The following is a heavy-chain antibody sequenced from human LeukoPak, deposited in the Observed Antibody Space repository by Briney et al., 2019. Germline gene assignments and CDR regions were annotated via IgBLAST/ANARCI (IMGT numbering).Heavy chain of an antibody. J-gene: IGHJ6*03. CDR1: GGTFSSYA. Sequence: ASAKVSCKASGGTFSSYAISWVRQAPGQGLEWMGGIIPIFGTANYAQKFQGRVTITTDESTSTAYMELSSLRSEDTAVYYCARDGGVVVPAAIGYYYYYYMDVWGKGTTVTVSS. CDR2: IIPIFGTA. D-gene: IGHD2-2*01. V-gene: IGHV1-69*05. CDR3: ARDGGVVVPAAIGYYYYYYMDV.